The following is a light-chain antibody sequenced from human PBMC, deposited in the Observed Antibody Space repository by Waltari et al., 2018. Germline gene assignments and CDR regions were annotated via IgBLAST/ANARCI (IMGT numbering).Light chain of an antibody. Sequence: DIQLTQSPSTLSASLVDGVTLACRASQSVVTWLAWYQQKPGKAPRLLIYGASSLESGVPSRFSGSGSGTEFTLSISSLQPDDFATYYCQQYNNYPYTFGQGTKLEIK. CDR2: GAS. V-gene: IGKV1-5*03. J-gene: IGKJ2*01. CDR3: QQYNNYPYT. CDR1: QSVVTW.